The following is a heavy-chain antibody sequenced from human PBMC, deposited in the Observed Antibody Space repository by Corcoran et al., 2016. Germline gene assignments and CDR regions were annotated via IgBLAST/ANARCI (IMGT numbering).Heavy chain of an antibody. CDR2: ISSSSSYI. V-gene: IGHV3-21*01. CDR3: ARETRHWTYGSESYSPYFDY. CDR1: GFTFSSYS. Sequence: EVQLVESGGGLVKPGGSLRLSCAASGFTFSSYSMNWVRQAPGKGLEWVSSISSSSSYIYYADSVKGRFTISRDNAKNSLYLQMNSLRAEDTAVYYCARETRHWTYGSESYSPYFDYWGQGTLVTVSS. D-gene: IGHD3-10*01. J-gene: IGHJ4*02.